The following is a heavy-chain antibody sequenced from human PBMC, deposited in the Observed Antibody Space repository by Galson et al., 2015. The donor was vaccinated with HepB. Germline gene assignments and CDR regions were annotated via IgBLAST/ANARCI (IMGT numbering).Heavy chain of an antibody. Sequence: SVKVSCKASGYSFINYYLHWVRQAPGQGLEWMGFINPSDGRSTYAQKIKGRVTMTRDTSTSTVYMEMSSLRSEDTAVYYCARVPYKTARPEGMDYYYAMDVCGQGTTVTGSS. CDR1: GYSFINYY. D-gene: IGHD6-6*01. CDR3: ARVPYKTARPEGMDYYYAMDV. CDR2: INPSDGRS. J-gene: IGHJ6*02. V-gene: IGHV1-46*01.